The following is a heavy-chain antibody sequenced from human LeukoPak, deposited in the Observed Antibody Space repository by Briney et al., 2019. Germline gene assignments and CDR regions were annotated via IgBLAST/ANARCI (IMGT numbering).Heavy chain of an antibody. CDR3: ARGDIPDY. V-gene: IGHV4-38-2*02. D-gene: IGHD2-2*02. Sequence: PSQTLSLTCTVSGYSISSGYYWGWIRQPPGKGLEWIGSIYHSGNTYYKSSLKSRVTISVDTSKNQFSLKLRSVTTTDTAVYYCARGDIPDYWGQGTLVTVSS. J-gene: IGHJ4*02. CDR2: IYHSGNT. CDR1: GYSISSGYY.